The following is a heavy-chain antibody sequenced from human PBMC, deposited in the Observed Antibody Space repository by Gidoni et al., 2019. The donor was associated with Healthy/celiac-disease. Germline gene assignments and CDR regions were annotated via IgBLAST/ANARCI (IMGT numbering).Heavy chain of an antibody. V-gene: IGHV3-23*01. Sequence: EVQLLESGGGLVQPGGSLRLCCAASGFTFSSYAMSWGRQAPGKGLEWVSAISGSGGSTYYADSVKVRFTISRDNSKNTLYLQMNSLRAEDTAVYYCAKVPSGKTRAFDIWGQGTMVTVSS. CDR3: AKVPSGKTRAFDI. J-gene: IGHJ3*02. D-gene: IGHD6-19*01. CDR2: ISGSGGST. CDR1: GFTFSSYA.